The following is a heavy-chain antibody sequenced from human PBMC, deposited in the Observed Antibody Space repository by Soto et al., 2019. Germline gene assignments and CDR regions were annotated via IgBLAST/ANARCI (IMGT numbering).Heavy chain of an antibody. D-gene: IGHD2-15*01. Sequence: GASVKVSCKTSEYTFTDNYIYWIRQAPGQGLEWMGWLNPNSGATDFAQRFQGRVTLTSDTSISTAYMELNRLTSDDTAMYYCATDRIEDIGRPSWGQGTLVTVSS. J-gene: IGHJ4*02. CDR3: ATDRIEDIGRPS. V-gene: IGHV1-2*02. CDR1: EYTFTDNY. CDR2: LNPNSGAT.